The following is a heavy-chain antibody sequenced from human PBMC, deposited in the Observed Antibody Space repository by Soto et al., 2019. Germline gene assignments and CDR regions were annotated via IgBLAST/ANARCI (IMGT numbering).Heavy chain of an antibody. V-gene: IGHV3-23*01. CDR2: IHGGGGAT. D-gene: IGHD1-1*01. CDR3: AKIEGHPLEYWYLDF. J-gene: IGHJ2*01. Sequence: EVQLLESGGGLVQPGGSLRLSCAASGFTFSAYAMGWVRQAPGKGLEWVSTIHGGGGATHYADSVKGRFTISRDDSKNTLYAHMHILRVEDAAVYYCAKIEGHPLEYWYLDFWGRGTLVTVSS. CDR1: GFTFSAYA.